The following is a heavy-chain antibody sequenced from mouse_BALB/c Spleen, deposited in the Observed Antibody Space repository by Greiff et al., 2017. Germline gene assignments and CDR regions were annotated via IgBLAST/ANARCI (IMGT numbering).Heavy chain of an antibody. D-gene: IGHD2-10*01. Sequence: EVQLQQSGAELVRPGALVKLSCKASGFNIKDYYMHRVKQRPEQGLEWIGWIDPENGNTIYDPKFQGKASITADTSSNTAYLQLSSLTSEDTAVYYCARPYYGNYAWFAYWGQGTLVTVSA. CDR3: ARPYYGNYAWFAY. J-gene: IGHJ3*01. CDR2: IDPENGNT. V-gene: IGHV14-1*02. CDR1: GFNIKDYY.